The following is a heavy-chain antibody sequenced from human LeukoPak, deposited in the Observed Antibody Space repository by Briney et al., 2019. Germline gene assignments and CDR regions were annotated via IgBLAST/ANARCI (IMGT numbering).Heavy chain of an antibody. CDR3: ARKLGKLLTGPMDV. CDR2: ISTSSSII. J-gene: IGHJ6*04. Sequence: GGSLRLSCAVSGFTFSRYNMNWVRQAPGKGLEWVSYISTSSSIIYNADSVKGRFTISRDNAKNSLYLQMNSLRAEDTAVYYCARKLGKLLTGPMDVWGKGTTVTISS. V-gene: IGHV3-48*04. CDR1: GFTFSRYN. D-gene: IGHD3-9*01.